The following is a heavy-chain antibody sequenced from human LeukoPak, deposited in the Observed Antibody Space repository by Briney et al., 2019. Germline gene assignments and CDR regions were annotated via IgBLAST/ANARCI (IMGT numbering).Heavy chain of an antibody. CDR2: SYSGGNA. J-gene: IGHJ3*01. V-gene: IGHV4-59*01. Sequence: SETLSLTCTVSGASTSAYYWSWIRQPPGKGLEWIGYSYSGGNANYNPSLKSRVTISIDTSESQFSLRLTSATAADTAVYFCAHSKRGGGYYINAFAVWGQGALVTISS. CDR3: AHSKRGGGYYINAFAV. D-gene: IGHD1-26*01. CDR1: GASTSAYY.